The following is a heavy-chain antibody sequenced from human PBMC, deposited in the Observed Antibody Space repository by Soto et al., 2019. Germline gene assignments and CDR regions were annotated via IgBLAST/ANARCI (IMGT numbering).Heavy chain of an antibody. J-gene: IGHJ6*02. CDR2: INAGNGNT. CDR1: GYTFTSYA. CDR3: ARVSYDFWSGPAPYYYYYGMDV. D-gene: IGHD3-3*01. V-gene: IGHV1-3*01. Sequence: ASVKVSCKASGYTFTSYAMHWVRQAPGQRLEWMGWINAGNGNTKYSQKFQGRVTITRDTSASTAYMELSSLRSEDTAVYYCARVSYDFWSGPAPYYYYYGMDVWGQGTTVTVSS.